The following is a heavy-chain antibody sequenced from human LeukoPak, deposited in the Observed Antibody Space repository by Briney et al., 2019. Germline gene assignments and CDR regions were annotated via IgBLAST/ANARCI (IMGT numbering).Heavy chain of an antibody. CDR1: GFTFSTYV. Sequence: GGSLRLSCSASGFTFSTYVMHWVRQAPGKGLEYVSAMSSNGGSTYYADSVKGGFTISRDNSKNTLYLQMSSLRAEDAAVYYCVKDPYNSSWLAGGTFYFDYWGQGTLVTVSS. J-gene: IGHJ4*02. CDR2: MSSNGGST. D-gene: IGHD6-13*01. V-gene: IGHV3-64D*06. CDR3: VKDPYNSSWLAGGTFYFDY.